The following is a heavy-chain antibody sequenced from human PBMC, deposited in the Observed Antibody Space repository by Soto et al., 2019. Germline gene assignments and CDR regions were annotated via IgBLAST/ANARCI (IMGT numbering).Heavy chain of an antibody. J-gene: IGHJ6*02. CDR1: GFTFSSYG. CDR2: IWYDGSNK. CDR3: ARDSLGYYYGMDV. Sequence: PGGSLRLSCASSGFTFSSYGMHLVRQAPGKGLEWVAVIWYDGSNKYYADSVKGRFTISRDNSKNTLYLQMNSLRAEDTAVYYCARDSLGYYYGMDVWGQGTTVTVSS. V-gene: IGHV3-33*01.